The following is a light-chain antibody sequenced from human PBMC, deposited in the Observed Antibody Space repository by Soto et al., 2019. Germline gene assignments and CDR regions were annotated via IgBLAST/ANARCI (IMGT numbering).Light chain of an antibody. V-gene: IGKV3-15*01. CDR3: QQYNNWPRT. Sequence: EIVMTQSPATLSVSPGERATLSCRASQSVSSNLAWYQQKPGQAPRLLIYGASTRATGIPARFSGSGSGTEFTPTISSLQSEDFAVYYCQQYNNWPRTFGKGTKV. CDR1: QSVSSN. J-gene: IGKJ1*01. CDR2: GAS.